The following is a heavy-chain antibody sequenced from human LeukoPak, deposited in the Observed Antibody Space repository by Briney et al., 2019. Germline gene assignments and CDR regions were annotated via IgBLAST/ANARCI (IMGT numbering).Heavy chain of an antibody. CDR2: ISDSGGST. D-gene: IGHD3-16*02. CDR1: GFTFSDYA. CDR3: ARHDSFIPY. V-gene: IGHV3-23*01. J-gene: IGHJ4*02. Sequence: GGSLRLSCVASGFTFSDYAMSWVRQAPGKGLEWVSGISDSGGSTYYADSVKGLCTISRDNSKNTASLQMNNLRAEDTAVYFCARHDSFIPYWGQGPLVTVPS.